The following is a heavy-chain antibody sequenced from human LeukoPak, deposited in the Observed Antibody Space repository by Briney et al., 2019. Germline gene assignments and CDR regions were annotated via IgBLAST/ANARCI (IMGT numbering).Heavy chain of an antibody. V-gene: IGHV4-59*01. J-gene: IGHJ4*02. CDR1: GGSISSYY. CDR3: ARERSVTGSPYYFDY. CDR2: IYYSGST. D-gene: IGHD3-9*01. Sequence: PSGTLSLTCTVSGGSISSYYWSWIRQPPGKGLEWIGYIYYSGSTNYNPSLKSRVTISVDTSKNQFSLKLSSVTAADTAVYYCARERSVTGSPYYFDYWGQGTLVTVSS.